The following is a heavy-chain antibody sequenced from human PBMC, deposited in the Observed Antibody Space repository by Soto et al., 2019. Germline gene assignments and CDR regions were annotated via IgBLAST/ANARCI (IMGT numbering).Heavy chain of an antibody. V-gene: IGHV3-33*01. Sequence: QVQLVESGGGVVQSGRSLRLSCAASGFTFSSYGMHWVRQAPGKGLEWVAGIWYDGSNKYYADSVKGRFTISSDNSKNTLYLQMNSLSAEDTAVYYWERDGRAGALRATVTTFLGYWGQGTLVTVSS. J-gene: IGHJ4*02. CDR1: GFTFSSYG. CDR3: ERDGRAGALRATVTTFLGY. D-gene: IGHD4-17*01. CDR2: IWYDGSNK.